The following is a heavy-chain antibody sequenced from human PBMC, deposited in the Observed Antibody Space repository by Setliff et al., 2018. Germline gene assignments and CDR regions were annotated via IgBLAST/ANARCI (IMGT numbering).Heavy chain of an antibody. CDR3: ASIDWGENFYNMDV. Sequence: PGGSLRLSCAASGSTFSGYGMHWVRQAPGKGLEWVAVIWYDGSNKYYGDSVKGRFTISRDNSKNTLYLQMNSLRAEDTAVYYCASIDWGENFYNMDVWGKGTTVTVSS. D-gene: IGHD7-27*01. CDR2: IWYDGSNK. V-gene: IGHV3-33*08. CDR1: GSTFSGYG. J-gene: IGHJ6*03.